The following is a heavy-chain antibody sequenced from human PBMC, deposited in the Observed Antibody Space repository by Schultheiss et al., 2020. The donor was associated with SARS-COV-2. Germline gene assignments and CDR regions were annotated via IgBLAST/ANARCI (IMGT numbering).Heavy chain of an antibody. J-gene: IGHJ5*02. CDR2: IYYSGST. CDR3: ARRWDRYCSSTSCYKVTNWFDP. CDR1: GYSISSGYY. D-gene: IGHD2-2*02. V-gene: IGHV4-38-2*01. Sequence: SETLSLTCAVSGYSISSGYYWSWIRQPPGKGLEWIGYIYYSGSTYYNPSLKSRVTISVDTSKNQFSLKLSSVTAADTAVYYCARRWDRYCSSTSCYKVTNWFDPWGQGTLVTVSS.